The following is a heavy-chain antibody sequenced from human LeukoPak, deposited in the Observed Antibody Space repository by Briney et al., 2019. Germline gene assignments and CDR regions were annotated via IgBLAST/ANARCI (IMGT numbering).Heavy chain of an antibody. J-gene: IGHJ6*02. CDR3: ATSYGDYKEDYYGMDV. CDR1: GGSFSGYY. Sequence: SETLSLTCAVYGGSFSGYYWSWIRQPPGKGLEWIGEINHSGSTNYNPSLKSRVTISVDTSKNQFSLKLSSVTAADTAVYYCATSYGDYKEDYYGMDVWGQGTTVTVSS. V-gene: IGHV4-34*01. D-gene: IGHD4-17*01. CDR2: INHSGST.